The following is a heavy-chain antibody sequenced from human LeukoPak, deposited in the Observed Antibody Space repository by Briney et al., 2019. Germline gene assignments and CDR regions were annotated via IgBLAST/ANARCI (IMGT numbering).Heavy chain of an antibody. Sequence: PGGSLRLSCAASAFTFSIYSMSWVRQAPGKGLEWVSSISSSSDYIYNADSVKGRFTISRDNAKNSLYLQMNSLRAEDTAVYYCASPHVYCSSTSCYEDYWGQGTLVTVSS. CDR2: ISSSSDYI. V-gene: IGHV3-21*04. J-gene: IGHJ4*02. CDR1: AFTFSIYS. CDR3: ASPHVYCSSTSCYEDY. D-gene: IGHD2-2*01.